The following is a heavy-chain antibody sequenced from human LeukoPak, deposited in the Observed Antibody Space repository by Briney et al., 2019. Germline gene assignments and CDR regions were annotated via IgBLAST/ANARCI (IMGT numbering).Heavy chain of an antibody. CDR1: GYTFTSYG. D-gene: IGHD2-8*01. CDR3: ARDLVGCTNGVCYSYYYYGMDV. Sequence: ASLKVSCKASGYTFTSYGISWVRQAPGQGLEWMGWISAYNGNTNYAQKLQGRVTMTTDTSTSTAYMELRSLRSDDTAVYYCARDLVGCTNGVCYSYYYYGMDVWGQGTTVTVSS. V-gene: IGHV1-18*01. CDR2: ISAYNGNT. J-gene: IGHJ6*02.